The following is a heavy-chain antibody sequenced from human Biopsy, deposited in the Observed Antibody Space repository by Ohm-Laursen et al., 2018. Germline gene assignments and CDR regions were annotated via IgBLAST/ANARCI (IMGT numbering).Heavy chain of an antibody. V-gene: IGHV1-69*06. CDR3: ATKLTGYFHH. Sequence: GASVKVSCKAPGGTFSNYGVNWVRQAPGQGLEWLGGNIPILGTGNYAQKFQDRVTVAAATSTSTATMELRSLRSDDTAVYYCATKLTGYFHHWGQGTLVIVSS. J-gene: IGHJ1*01. CDR2: NIPILGTG. CDR1: GGTFSNYG. D-gene: IGHD3-9*01.